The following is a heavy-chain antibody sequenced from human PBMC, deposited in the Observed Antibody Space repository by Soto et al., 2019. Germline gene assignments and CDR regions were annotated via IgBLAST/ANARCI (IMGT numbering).Heavy chain of an antibody. Sequence: PGGSLRLSCAASGFTFSNYWMSWVRQAPGKGLEWVANIKQDGSEKYYVDSVKGRFTISRDNAKNSLYLQMNSLRAEDTAVYYCARVGTWIQIWFGLDFDYRGQGTLVTVS. CDR2: IKQDGSEK. CDR3: ARVGTWIQIWFGLDFDY. D-gene: IGHD5-18*01. J-gene: IGHJ4*02. CDR1: GFTFSNYW. V-gene: IGHV3-7*01.